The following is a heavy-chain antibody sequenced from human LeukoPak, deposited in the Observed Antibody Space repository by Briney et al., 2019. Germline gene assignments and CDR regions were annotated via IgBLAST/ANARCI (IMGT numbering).Heavy chain of an antibody. CDR2: IRSDGST. J-gene: IGHJ3*02. CDR3: ARAGDYGSGSCAFDM. CDR1: GFTFSSYW. D-gene: IGHD3-10*01. V-gene: IGHV3-74*01. Sequence: GGSLRLSCAAPGFTFSSYWMHWVRQAPGKGLVWVSRIRSDGSTTYADSVKGRFTISRDNAKNTLYLQMNSLRAEDTAVYYCARAGDYGSGSCAFDMWGQGTMVTVS.